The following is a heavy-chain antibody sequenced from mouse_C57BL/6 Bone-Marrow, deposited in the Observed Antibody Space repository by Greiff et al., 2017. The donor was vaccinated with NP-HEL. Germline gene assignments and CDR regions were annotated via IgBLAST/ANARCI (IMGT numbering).Heavy chain of an antibody. CDR1: GYTFTSYW. V-gene: IGHV1-50*01. J-gene: IGHJ2*01. Sequence: VQLQQPGAELVKPGASVKLSCKASGYTFTSYWMQWVKQRPGQGLECIGEIDPSDSYTNYNQKFKGKATLTVDTSSSTAYMQLSSLTSEDSAVYYCARGDYGSGDYWGQGTTLTVSS. CDR3: ARGDYGSGDY. CDR2: IDPSDSYT. D-gene: IGHD2-2*01.